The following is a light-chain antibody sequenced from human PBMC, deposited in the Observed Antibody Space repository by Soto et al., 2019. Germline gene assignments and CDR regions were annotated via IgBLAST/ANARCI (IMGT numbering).Light chain of an antibody. CDR1: QNINNY. V-gene: IGKV1-33*01. Sequence: DIQMTQSPSSLSAAVGDRVTITCQASQNINNYLNWYQQKPGRAPKLLIYDASNLEAGVPSRFRGSGSGTDFTFTISRLQPEDIAPYYCKQYENLPTCGQGTRLEIK. CDR2: DAS. J-gene: IGKJ5*01. CDR3: KQYENLPT.